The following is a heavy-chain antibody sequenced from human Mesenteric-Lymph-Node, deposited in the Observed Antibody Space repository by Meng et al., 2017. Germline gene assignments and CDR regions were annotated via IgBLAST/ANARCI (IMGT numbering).Heavy chain of an antibody. CDR1: GFTFSSYA. J-gene: IGHJ4*02. CDR2: ISGSGGST. CDR3: AKDRFHSSSWYFSGEFDY. Sequence: GESLKISCAASGFTFSSYAMSWVRQAPGKWLEWVSAISGSGGSTYYADSVKGRFTISRDNSKNTLYLQMNSLRAEDTAVYYCAKDRFHSSSWYFSGEFDYWGQGTLVTVSS. V-gene: IGHV3-23*01. D-gene: IGHD6-13*01.